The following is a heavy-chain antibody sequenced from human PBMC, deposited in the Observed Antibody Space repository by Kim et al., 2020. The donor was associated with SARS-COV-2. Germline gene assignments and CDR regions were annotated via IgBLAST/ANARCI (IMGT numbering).Heavy chain of an antibody. Sequence: YSPSFQGQVPISADKSISTAYLQWSSLKASDTAMYYCARRQVKWRASDIWGQGTMVTVSS. D-gene: IGHD1-26*01. V-gene: IGHV5-51*01. CDR3: ARRQVKWRASDI. J-gene: IGHJ3*02.